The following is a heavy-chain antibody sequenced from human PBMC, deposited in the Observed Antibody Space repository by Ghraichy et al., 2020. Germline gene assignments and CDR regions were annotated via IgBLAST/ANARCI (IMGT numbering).Heavy chain of an antibody. Sequence: SETRSLTCAVYGGSFSGYYWSWIRQPPGKGLEWIGEINHSGSTNYNPSLKSRVTISVDTSKNQFSLKLSSVTAADTAVYYCARGRRELTIFGVVISPGLPVTFDYWGQGTLVTVSS. V-gene: IGHV4-34*01. D-gene: IGHD3-3*01. CDR1: GGSFSGYY. J-gene: IGHJ4*02. CDR2: INHSGST. CDR3: ARGRRELTIFGVVISPGLPVTFDY.